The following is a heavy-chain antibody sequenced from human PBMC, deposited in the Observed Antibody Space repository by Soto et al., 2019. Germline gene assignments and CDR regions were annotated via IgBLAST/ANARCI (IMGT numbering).Heavy chain of an antibody. D-gene: IGHD3-10*01. V-gene: IGHV1-8*01. J-gene: IGHJ4*02. Sequence: QVQLVQSGAEVKKPGASVKVSCKASGYTFTSYDINWVRQATGQGLEWMGWMNPNSGNTGYAQKFQGRVTMTRNTSISTAYMELSSLRSEDTAVYYCARVPDRRLLWFVELYTPSDYWGQGTLVTVSS. CDR3: ARVPDRRLLWFVELYTPSDY. CDR2: MNPNSGNT. CDR1: GYTFTSYD.